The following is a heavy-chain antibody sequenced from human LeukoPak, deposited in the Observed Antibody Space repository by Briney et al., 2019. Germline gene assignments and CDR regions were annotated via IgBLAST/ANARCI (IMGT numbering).Heavy chain of an antibody. CDR2: IRYDGSNK. Sequence: PGGSLRLSCAASGFTFSSYGMHWVRQAPGKGLEWVAFIRYDGSNKYYADFVKGRFTISRDNSKNTLYLQMNSLRAEDTAVYYCAILMTTVTHFDYWGQGTLVTVSS. J-gene: IGHJ4*02. CDR1: GFTFSSYG. V-gene: IGHV3-30*02. D-gene: IGHD4-17*01. CDR3: AILMTTVTHFDY.